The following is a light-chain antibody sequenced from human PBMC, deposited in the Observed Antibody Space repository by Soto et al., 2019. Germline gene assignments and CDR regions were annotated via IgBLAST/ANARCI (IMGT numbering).Light chain of an antibody. Sequence: QSALTQPPSASGSPGQSVTISCTGTSTDHYGSNYVSWYQQHPGKVPKLIIYEVTQRPSGVPDRFSGSKSGTSASLAITGLQAEDGTDYYCQSYDSRLSAVVFGGGTKLTVL. CDR3: QSYDSRLSAVV. CDR2: EVT. V-gene: IGLV2-8*01. CDR1: STDHYGSNY. J-gene: IGLJ2*01.